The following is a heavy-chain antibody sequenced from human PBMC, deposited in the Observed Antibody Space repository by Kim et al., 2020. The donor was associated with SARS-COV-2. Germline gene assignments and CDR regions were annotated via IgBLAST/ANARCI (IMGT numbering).Heavy chain of an antibody. D-gene: IGHD7-27*01. Sequence: SETLSLTCAVYGGSFSGYYWSWIRQPPGKGLEWIGEINHSGSTNYNPSLKSRVTISVDTSKNQFSLKLSSVTAADTAVYYCARGRTKLGPRAPWGQGTLVTVSS. CDR2: INHSGST. J-gene: IGHJ5*02. CDR3: ARGRTKLGPRAP. CDR1: GGSFSGYY. V-gene: IGHV4-34*01.